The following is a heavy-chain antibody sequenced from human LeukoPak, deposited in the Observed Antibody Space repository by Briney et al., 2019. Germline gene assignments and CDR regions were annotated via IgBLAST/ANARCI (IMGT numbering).Heavy chain of an antibody. Sequence: ASVKVSCKASGYSSTDSYMHWVRQAPGHGLEWMGWINLYTGGTDYAHKFQGRVTMTSDTSISTAYMELSRLRSDDTSIFYCARGRGMGFLEWLLLDSWGQGTLVTVSS. CDR3: ARGRGMGFLEWLLLDS. CDR1: GYSSTDSY. V-gene: IGHV1-2*02. D-gene: IGHD3-3*01. CDR2: INLYTGGT. J-gene: IGHJ4*02.